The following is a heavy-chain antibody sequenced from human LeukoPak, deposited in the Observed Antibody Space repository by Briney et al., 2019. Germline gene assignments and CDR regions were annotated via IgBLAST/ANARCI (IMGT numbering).Heavy chain of an antibody. D-gene: IGHD3-9*01. V-gene: IGHV3-48*04. Sequence: GESLRLSCAASGFTFSSYSMNWVRQAPGKGLEWVSYISSSSSTIYYADSVKGRFTISRDNAKNSLNLQMNSLRAEDTAVYYCARDPLPLDILTGYYQDYWGQGTLVTVSS. CDR1: GFTFSSYS. CDR2: ISSSSSTI. CDR3: ARDPLPLDILTGYYQDY. J-gene: IGHJ4*02.